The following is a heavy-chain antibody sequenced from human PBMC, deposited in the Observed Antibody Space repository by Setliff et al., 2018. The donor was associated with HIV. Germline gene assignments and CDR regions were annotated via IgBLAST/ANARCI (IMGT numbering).Heavy chain of an antibody. CDR1: GDSMIPHY. V-gene: IGHV4-4*08. J-gene: IGHJ3*01. D-gene: IGHD3-3*01. CDR3: TRRINFGSGYYKDHAFDL. CDR2: ISNYGSP. Sequence: PSETLSLTCLVSGDSMIPHYWSWIRQPPGRGLEWIGYISNYGSPSYSPSLESRVTILLDTSKNQFSLRLSSVTAADTAIYFCTRRINFGSGYYKDHAFDLWGQGTMVTVSS.